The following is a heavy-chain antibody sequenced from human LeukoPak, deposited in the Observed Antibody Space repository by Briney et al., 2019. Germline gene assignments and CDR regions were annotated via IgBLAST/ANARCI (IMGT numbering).Heavy chain of an antibody. CDR3: SRDNSGYTYGDFDF. CDR2: TYYRSKWYN. CDR1: GDSVSSNSAT. V-gene: IGHV6-1*01. D-gene: IGHD5-18*01. Sequence: SQTLSLTCAISGDSVSSNSATWNWTRQSPSRGLEWLGRTYYRSKWYNDYAVFVKSRITINPDTSKNQFSLQLKSVTPEDTAVYFCSRDNSGYTYGDFDFWGQGTLVTVSS. J-gene: IGHJ4*02.